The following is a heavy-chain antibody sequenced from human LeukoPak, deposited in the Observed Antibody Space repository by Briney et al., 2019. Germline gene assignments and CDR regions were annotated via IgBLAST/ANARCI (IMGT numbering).Heavy chain of an antibody. V-gene: IGHV3-23*01. CDR1: GFTFSSYA. D-gene: IGHD2-2*01. J-gene: IGHJ4*02. CDR2: IHANDGNT. Sequence: PGGSLRLSCAASGFTFSSYAMNWVRQAPGKGLEWVSSIHANDGNTYYAESVKGRFTISRDNSKDTLYLQVNSLRAEDTAVYYCARSFRPCSSTSCYFSFDFWGQGIQVAVSS. CDR3: ARSFRPCSSTSCYFSFDF.